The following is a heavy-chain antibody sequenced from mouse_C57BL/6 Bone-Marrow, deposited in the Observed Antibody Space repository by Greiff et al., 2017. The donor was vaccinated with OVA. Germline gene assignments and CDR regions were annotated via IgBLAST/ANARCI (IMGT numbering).Heavy chain of an antibody. CDR3: ARKDYVSSDVGLAY. Sequence: QVQLKESGPGLVQPSQSLSISCTVSGFSFTSYGVHWVRQSPGKGLEWLGVIWSGGSTDYNGAFISRLSISKDNSKSQVFFKISSLQADDTAIYYCARKDYVSSDVGLAYWGQGTLVTVSA. D-gene: IGHD1-1*01. CDR1: GFSFTSYG. CDR2: IWSGGST. J-gene: IGHJ3*01. V-gene: IGHV2-2*01.